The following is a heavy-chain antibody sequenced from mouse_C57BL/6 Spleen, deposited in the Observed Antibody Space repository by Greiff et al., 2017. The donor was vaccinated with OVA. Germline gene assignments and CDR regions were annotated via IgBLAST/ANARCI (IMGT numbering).Heavy chain of an antibody. CDR2: IDPDDGDT. V-gene: IGHV14-1*01. D-gene: IGHD1-1*01. CDR1: GFTITDYY. CDR3: TTALILRYWYFDV. J-gene: IGHJ1*03. Sequence: VQLQQPGAELVRPGASVKLSCTASGFTITDYYMHWVKQRPEQGLEWIGRIDPDDGDTEYAPKFQGKATMTADTSSNTAYLQLSSLTSEDTAVYYCTTALILRYWYFDVWGTGTTVTVSS.